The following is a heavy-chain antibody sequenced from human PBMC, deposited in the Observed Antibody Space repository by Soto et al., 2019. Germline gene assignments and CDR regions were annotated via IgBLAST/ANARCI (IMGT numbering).Heavy chain of an antibody. CDR2: INPSGGST. CDR3: ARDARLSSGWYGNCFDP. D-gene: IGHD6-19*01. V-gene: IGHV1-46*01. J-gene: IGHJ5*02. CDR1: GYTFTSYY. Sequence: GASVEVSCKASGYTFTSYYMHWVRQAPGQGLEWMGIINPSGGSTGYAQKFQGRVTMTRDTSTSTVYMELSSLTSEDTAVYYCARDARLSSGWYGNCFDPWGQGTQVTVSS.